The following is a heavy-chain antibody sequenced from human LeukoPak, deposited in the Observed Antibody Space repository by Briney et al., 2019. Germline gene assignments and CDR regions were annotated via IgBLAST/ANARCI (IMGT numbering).Heavy chain of an antibody. CDR3: ARRLASCGGDCYSFDY. CDR1: GYSLTTYW. D-gene: IGHD2-21*02. J-gene: IGHJ4*02. CDR2: IAPSDSYT. V-gene: IGHV5-10-1*01. Sequence: GESLKISCKGPGYSLTTYWISWVRQMPGKGLEWMGRIAPSDSYTYYSPSFQGHVPISADKSINTAYLQWTSLRASDTAMSYCARRLASCGGDCYSFDYWGQGTLVTVSS.